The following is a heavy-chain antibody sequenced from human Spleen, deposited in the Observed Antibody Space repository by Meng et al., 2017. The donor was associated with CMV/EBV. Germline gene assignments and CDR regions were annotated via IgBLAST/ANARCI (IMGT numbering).Heavy chain of an antibody. CDR2: ISTTGSTI. V-gene: IGHV3-11*01. Sequence: GESLKISCAASGFSFSDYYMTWIRQAPGKGLEWVSYISTTGSTIYYADSVKGRFTISRDNAKNSLYLQMNSLRAEDTAVYYCARADYNNRGDYYFGMDVWGLGTTVTVSS. D-gene: IGHD4-11*01. CDR3: ARADYNNRGDYYFGMDV. CDR1: GFSFSDYY. J-gene: IGHJ6*02.